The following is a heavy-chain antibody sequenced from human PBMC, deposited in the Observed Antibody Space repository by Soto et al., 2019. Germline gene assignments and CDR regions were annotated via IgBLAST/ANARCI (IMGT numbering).Heavy chain of an antibody. CDR3: ARDYSSVVPAATTIAAADTFDY. D-gene: IGHD6-13*01. CDR1: GFTFSSYS. Sequence: VGSLRLSCAASGFTFSSYSMNWVRQAPGKGLEWVSSISSSSSYIYYADSVKGRFTISRDNAKNSLYLQMNSLRAEDTAVYYCARDYSSVVPAATTIAAADTFDYWGQGTLVTVSS. J-gene: IGHJ4*02. V-gene: IGHV3-21*01. CDR2: ISSSSSYI.